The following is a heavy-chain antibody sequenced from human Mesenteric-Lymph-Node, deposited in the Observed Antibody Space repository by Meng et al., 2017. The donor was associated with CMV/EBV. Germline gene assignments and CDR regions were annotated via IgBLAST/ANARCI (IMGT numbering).Heavy chain of an antibody. CDR3: ARVFGVAYFDL. D-gene: IGHD3-3*01. J-gene: IGHJ4*02. V-gene: IGHV1-18*01. CDR2: ISNFNGNA. Sequence: ASVKVSCKASGYTFTKNGIAWVRQAPGHGLEWMGWISNFNGNANYAQKFQGRVTVTRDTSTSTVYMELRNLRSDDTAVYFCARVFGVAYFDLWGQGTPVTVSS. CDR1: GYTFTKNG.